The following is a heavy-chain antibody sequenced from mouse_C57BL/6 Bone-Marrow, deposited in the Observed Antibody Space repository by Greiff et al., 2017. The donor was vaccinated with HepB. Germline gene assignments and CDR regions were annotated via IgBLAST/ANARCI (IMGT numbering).Heavy chain of an antibody. CDR3: AREGGYYSNHYFDD. D-gene: IGHD2-5*01. CDR2: IYPGDGDT. J-gene: IGHJ2*01. V-gene: IGHV1-82*01. Sequence: VQLQQSGPELVKPGASVKISCKASGYAFSSSWMNWVKQRPGKGLEWIGRIYPGDGDTNYNGKFKGKATLTADKSSSTAYMQLSSLTSEDSAVYFCAREGGYYSNHYFDDWGQGTTLTVSS. CDR1: GYAFSSSW.